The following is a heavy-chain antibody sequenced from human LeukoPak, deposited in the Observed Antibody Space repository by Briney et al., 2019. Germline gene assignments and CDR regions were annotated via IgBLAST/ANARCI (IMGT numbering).Heavy chain of an antibody. CDR3: ASPPANYYGSGSYFR. V-gene: IGHV4-39*01. CDR2: IYYSGST. Sequence: SETLSLTCTVSVGSISSSSYYWGWLRQPPGKGLEWLGSIYYSGSTCYNPSLKSRVTISVDTSKNQFSLKLSSVTAADTAVYYCASPPANYYGSGSYFRWGQGTLVTVSS. J-gene: IGHJ4*02. D-gene: IGHD3-10*01. CDR1: VGSISSSSYY.